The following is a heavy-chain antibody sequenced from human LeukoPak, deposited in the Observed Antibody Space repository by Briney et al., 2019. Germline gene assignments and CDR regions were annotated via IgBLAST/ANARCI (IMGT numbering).Heavy chain of an antibody. Sequence: PSETLSLTCTVSGGSISSYYWSWIRQPPGKGLEWIGYIYYSGSTNYNPSLKSRVTISVDTSKNQFSLKLSSVTAADTAVYYCARALVVPAAIPRGYFDYWGQGTLVTVSS. J-gene: IGHJ4*02. CDR2: IYYSGST. V-gene: IGHV4-59*08. CDR1: GGSISSYY. D-gene: IGHD2-2*01. CDR3: ARALVVPAAIPRGYFDY.